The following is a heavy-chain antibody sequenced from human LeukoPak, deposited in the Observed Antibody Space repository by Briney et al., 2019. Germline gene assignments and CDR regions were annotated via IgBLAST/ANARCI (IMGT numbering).Heavy chain of an antibody. Sequence: SETLSLTCAVYGGSFSGYYWSWIRQPPGKGLEWIGEINHSGSTNYNPSLKSRLTISVDTSKNQFSLKLSSVTAADTAVYYCARVLVGATKGFYYYYYMDVWGQGTMVTVSS. D-gene: IGHD1-26*01. CDR1: GGSFSGYY. V-gene: IGHV4-34*01. CDR3: ARVLVGATKGFYYYYYMDV. CDR2: INHSGST. J-gene: IGHJ6*03.